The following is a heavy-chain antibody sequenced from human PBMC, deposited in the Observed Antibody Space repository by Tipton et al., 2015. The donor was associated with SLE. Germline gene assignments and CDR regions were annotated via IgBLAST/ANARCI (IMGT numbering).Heavy chain of an antibody. CDR2: VYSSGTT. Sequence: TLSLTCTVSGASISSGSYYWNWIRQPAGKGLEWIGRVYSSGTTNYNSSLKSRVTISVDTSKNQFSLKLSSVTAADTAVYYCARLLTIVGANDAFDIWGQGTMVTVSS. J-gene: IGHJ3*02. V-gene: IGHV4-61*02. CDR1: GASISSGSYY. D-gene: IGHD1-26*01. CDR3: ARLLTIVGANDAFDI.